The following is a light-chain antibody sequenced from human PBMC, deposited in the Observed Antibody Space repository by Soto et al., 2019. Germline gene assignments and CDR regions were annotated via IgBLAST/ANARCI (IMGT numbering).Light chain of an antibody. CDR3: QVWDSITGI. J-gene: IGLJ2*01. CDR2: RDY. CDR1: NIRSKN. V-gene: IGLV3-9*01. Sequence: SYELTQPLSVSVALGQTARITCGGNNIRSKNVHWYQQKPGQAPVLVIYRDYNRPSGIPERCSGSNSGNTATLTISRAQAGDEADYYCQVWDSITGIFGGGTKLTVL.